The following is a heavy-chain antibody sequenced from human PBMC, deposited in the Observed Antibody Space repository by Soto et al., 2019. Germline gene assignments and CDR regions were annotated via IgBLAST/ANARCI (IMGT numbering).Heavy chain of an antibody. CDR2: ISYDGINK. CDR3: ARSPQPTRGIHWYFDL. J-gene: IGHJ2*01. CDR1: GFTFKTYG. V-gene: IGHV3-30*03. D-gene: IGHD2-2*01. Sequence: QVQLVESGGGVVQPGRSLGLSCAASGFTFKTYGMHWVRQAPGKGLEWVAAISYDGINKYYADSVKGRFTISRDNSKNTLYVQMNSLRAEDTAVYYCARSPQPTRGIHWYFDLWGRGILVTVSS.